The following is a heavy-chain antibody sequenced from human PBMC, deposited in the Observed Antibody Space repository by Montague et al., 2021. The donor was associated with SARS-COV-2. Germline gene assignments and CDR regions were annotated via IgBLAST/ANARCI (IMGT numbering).Heavy chain of an antibody. CDR3: ATLPSSITIFGVVQGYYFDD. CDR2: QYYSGST. V-gene: IGHV4-39*01. J-gene: IGHJ4*02. Sequence: SETLSLTCTVSGASISSRSYYWGWIRQPPGKGLEWIGIQYYSGSTYYNPTLKSRVTISVDTSKNQFSLKLSSVTAADTAVYCCATLPSSITIFGVVQGYYFDDWGQGTLVTVSS. D-gene: IGHD3-3*01. CDR1: GASISSRSYY.